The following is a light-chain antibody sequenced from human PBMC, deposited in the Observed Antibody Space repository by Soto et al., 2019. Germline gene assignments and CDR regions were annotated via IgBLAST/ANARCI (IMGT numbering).Light chain of an antibody. Sequence: QSVLTQPPSASGTPGQRVTISCSGSSSNIGSNTVNWYRQLPGTAPKLLIYSNYQRPSGVPDQFSGSKSGTSTSLPISGLQSEDEADYYCAAWDDSLNGYVFGTGTKLTVL. CDR1: SSNIGSNT. CDR3: AAWDDSLNGYV. CDR2: SNY. V-gene: IGLV1-44*01. J-gene: IGLJ1*01.